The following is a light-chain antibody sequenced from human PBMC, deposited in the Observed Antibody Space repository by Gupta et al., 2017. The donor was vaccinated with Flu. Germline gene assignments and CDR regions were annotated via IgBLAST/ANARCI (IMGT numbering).Light chain of an antibody. CDR1: QSISSW. Sequence: DIQMTQSPSTLSASVGDRVTITCRASQSISSWLAWYQQKPGKAPKLLIYKASRLESGAPSRFSGSGAGTEFTLTISSRQHDDFATYYGQQYNRGYSFGQGTXLEIK. J-gene: IGKJ2*03. CDR3: QQYNRGYS. V-gene: IGKV1-5*03. CDR2: KAS.